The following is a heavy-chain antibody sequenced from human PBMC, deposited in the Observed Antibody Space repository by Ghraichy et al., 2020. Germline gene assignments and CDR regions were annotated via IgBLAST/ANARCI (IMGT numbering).Heavy chain of an antibody. D-gene: IGHD1-14*01. CDR3: ARHSEHSRFDS. CDR2: IYYSGDT. CDR1: GGSISSSSYY. Sequence: ESLNISCTVSGGSISSSSYYWGWIRQPPGKGLEWIGSIYYSGDTYYNPSLRSRVTISVDTSKNQFSLKLNSVTAADTAVYYCARHSEHSRFDSWGQGTLVTVSS. J-gene: IGHJ4*02. V-gene: IGHV4-39*01.